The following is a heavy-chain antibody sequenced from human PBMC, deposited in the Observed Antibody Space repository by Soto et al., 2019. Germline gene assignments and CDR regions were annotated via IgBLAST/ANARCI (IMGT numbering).Heavy chain of an antibody. Sequence: GASVKVSCKASGGTFSSYAISWVRQAPGQGLEWMGGIIPIFGTANYAQKFQGRVTITADESTSTAYMELSSLRSEDTAVYYCARSGIYCSGGSCYFDYWGQGTLVTVSS. D-gene: IGHD2-15*01. J-gene: IGHJ4*02. CDR1: GGTFSSYA. CDR3: ARSGIYCSGGSCYFDY. V-gene: IGHV1-69*13. CDR2: IIPIFGTA.